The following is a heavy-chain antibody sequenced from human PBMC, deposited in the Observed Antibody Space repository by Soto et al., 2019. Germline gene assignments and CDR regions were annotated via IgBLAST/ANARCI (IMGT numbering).Heavy chain of an antibody. V-gene: IGHV4-38-2*02. D-gene: IGHD5-12*01. CDR3: AREVEMATIPNWSDP. CDR1: GYSISSGYY. J-gene: IGHJ5*02. Sequence: SETLSLTCAVSGYSISSGYYWGWIRQPPGKGLEWIGSIYHSGSTYYNPSLKSRVTISVDTSKNQFSLKLSSVTAADAAVYYCAREVEMATIPNWSDPWGQGTLVTVSS. CDR2: IYHSGST.